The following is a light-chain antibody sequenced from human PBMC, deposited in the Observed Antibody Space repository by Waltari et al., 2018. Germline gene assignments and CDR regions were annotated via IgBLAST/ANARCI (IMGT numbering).Light chain of an antibody. J-gene: IGLJ3*02. CDR1: SSDVGSYNL. V-gene: IGLV2-23*01. CDR2: AGS. Sequence: QSALTQPASVSGSPGQSLTISCTGTSSDVGSYNLVSWYQQHPGKAPKLMLDAGSKRPSGVCNWFPGYKSGNTASLTVSGLQAEDEADYSCCASAGRSTWVFGGGTKLTVL. CDR3: CASAGRSTWV.